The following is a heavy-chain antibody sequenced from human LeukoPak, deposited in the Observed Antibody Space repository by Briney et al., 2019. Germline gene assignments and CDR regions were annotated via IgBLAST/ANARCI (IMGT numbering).Heavy chain of an antibody. CDR1: GGSISSSSYS. CDR2: IYYSGTT. D-gene: IGHD3-3*01. J-gene: IGHJ4*02. V-gene: IGHV4-39*01. CDR3: ARLRFDFWSGYTHPYFDY. Sequence: SETLSLTCTVSGGSISSSSYSWVWIRQPPGKGLEWIGSIYYSGTTYYNPSLKSRVTISVDTSKIQFSLKLSSVAATDTAVYFCARLRFDFWSGYTHPYFDYWGQGTLVTVSS.